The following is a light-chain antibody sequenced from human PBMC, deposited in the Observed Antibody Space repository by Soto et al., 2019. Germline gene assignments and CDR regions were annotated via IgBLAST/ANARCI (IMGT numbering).Light chain of an antibody. Sequence: IVLTQSPGTLSLSPGERATLSCRASQSIGTPYLTWYHQRTGQAPRLLIYDVSTRATGIPDRLSGSGPGTDFRLTISRLEREDFAVYYRQYNENARWTLRLGTKV. J-gene: IGKJ1*01. CDR3: QYNENARWT. CDR2: DVS. CDR1: QSIGTPY. V-gene: IGKV3-20*01.